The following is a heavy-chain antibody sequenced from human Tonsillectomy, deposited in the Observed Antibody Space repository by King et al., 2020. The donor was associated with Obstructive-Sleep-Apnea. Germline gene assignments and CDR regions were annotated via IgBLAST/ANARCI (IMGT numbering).Heavy chain of an antibody. D-gene: IGHD3-9*01. CDR2: ISGSGGST. CDR1: GFTFSSYA. Sequence: QLVQSGGGLVQPGGSLRLSCAASGFTFSSYAMSWVRQAPGKGLEWVSAISGSGGSTYYADSVKGRFTISRDNSKNTLYLQMNSLRAEDTAVYYCAKGEDYDILTGYSHFDYWGQGTLVTVSS. J-gene: IGHJ4*02. CDR3: AKGEDYDILTGYSHFDY. V-gene: IGHV3-23*04.